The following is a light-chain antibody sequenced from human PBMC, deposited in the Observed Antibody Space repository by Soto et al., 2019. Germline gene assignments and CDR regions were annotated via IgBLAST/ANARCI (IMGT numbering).Light chain of an antibody. CDR2: LNSDGRH. CDR1: SVHSSYA. J-gene: IGLJ3*02. V-gene: IGLV4-69*01. Sequence: QSVLTQSPSASASLGASVKLTCTLSSVHSSYAIAWHQQQPEKGPRYLMKLNSDGRHSKGDGIPDRFSGSSSGAERYLTISSLQSEDEADYYCQTWCTGIRVFGGWTKLTVL. CDR3: QTWCTGIRV.